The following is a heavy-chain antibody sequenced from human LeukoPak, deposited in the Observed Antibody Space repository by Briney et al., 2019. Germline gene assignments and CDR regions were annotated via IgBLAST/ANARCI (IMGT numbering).Heavy chain of an antibody. Sequence: PGGSLRLSCAASGFTFSSYAMSWVRQAPGKGLEWVANIKQDGSEKYYVDSVKGRFTISRDNAKNSLYLQMNSLRAEDTAVYYCARPRSGSLYYFDYWGQGTLVTVSS. V-gene: IGHV3-7*01. CDR3: ARPRSGSLYYFDY. CDR1: GFTFSSYA. D-gene: IGHD1-26*01. CDR2: IKQDGSEK. J-gene: IGHJ4*02.